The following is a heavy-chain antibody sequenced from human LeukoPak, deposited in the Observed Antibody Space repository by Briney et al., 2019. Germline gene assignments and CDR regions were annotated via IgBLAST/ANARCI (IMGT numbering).Heavy chain of an antibody. CDR1: GDSISSGDYY. Sequence: SETLSLTCTVSGDSISSGDYYWSWIRQPPGKGLEWIGYIYYSGSTNYNPSLKSRVTISVDASKNQFSLKLSSVTAADTAVYYCARVRRGYSYGYLDYWGQGTLVTVSS. J-gene: IGHJ4*02. D-gene: IGHD5-18*01. CDR3: ARVRRGYSYGYLDY. V-gene: IGHV4-61*08. CDR2: IYYSGST.